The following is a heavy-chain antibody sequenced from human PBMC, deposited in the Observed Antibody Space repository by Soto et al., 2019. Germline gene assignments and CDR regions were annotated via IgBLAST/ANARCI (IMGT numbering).Heavy chain of an antibody. CDR1: GFTFGDYA. CDR3: SRDSMVRAYYYIDV. CDR2: IRSKAYGGTT. Sequence: EVQLVESGGGLVQPGRSLRLSCTASGFTFGDYAMSWFRQAPGKGLEWVGFIRSKAYGGTTEYAASVKGRFTISRDDSKSIAYLQLNSLNTEDTAVSYCSRDSMVRAYYYIDVWGKGTTVTVSS. V-gene: IGHV3-49*03. J-gene: IGHJ6*03. D-gene: IGHD3-10*01.